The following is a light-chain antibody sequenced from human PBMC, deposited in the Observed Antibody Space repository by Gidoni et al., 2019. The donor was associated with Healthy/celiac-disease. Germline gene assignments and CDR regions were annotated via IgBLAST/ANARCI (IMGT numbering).Light chain of an antibody. Sequence: QSVLTQPPSASGTPGKGVIISCSGSSSNIGNNYVSWYQQLPGTAPKLLIYRNNQRPSGVPDRFSGSKSGTSASLAISGLRSEDEADYDCAAWDDSLSGNVIFGGGTKVTVL. CDR1: SSNIGNNY. J-gene: IGLJ2*01. CDR3: AAWDDSLSGNVI. CDR2: RNN. V-gene: IGLV1-47*01.